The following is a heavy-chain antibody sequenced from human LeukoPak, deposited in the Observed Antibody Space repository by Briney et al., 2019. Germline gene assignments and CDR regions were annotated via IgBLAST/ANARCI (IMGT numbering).Heavy chain of an antibody. V-gene: IGHV3-23*01. Sequence: PGGSLRLSCAASGFTFSSYAINWVRQAPGKGLEWVSGISGSGNTTYYADSVKGRFTIFRDNSKNTLYLKMNSLRAEDTAVYYCAKGGLAVAGPPGSYVDYWGQGTLVTVSS. J-gene: IGHJ4*02. D-gene: IGHD6-19*01. CDR1: GFTFSSYA. CDR2: ISGSGNTT. CDR3: AKGGLAVAGPPGSYVDY.